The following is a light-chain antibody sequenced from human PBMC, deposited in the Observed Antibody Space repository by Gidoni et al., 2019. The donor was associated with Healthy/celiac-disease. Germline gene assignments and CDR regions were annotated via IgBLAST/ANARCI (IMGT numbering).Light chain of an antibody. CDR3: QQRSNWPPRT. J-gene: IGKJ1*01. V-gene: IGKV3-11*01. Sequence: EIVLTQSTATLSLSPGERATLSCRASHRVSIYLAWYQQKPGQAPRLLIYDASNRATGIPARFSGSGSGTDFTLTISSLEPEDFAVYYCQQRSNWPPRTFGQGTKVEIK. CDR1: HRVSIY. CDR2: DAS.